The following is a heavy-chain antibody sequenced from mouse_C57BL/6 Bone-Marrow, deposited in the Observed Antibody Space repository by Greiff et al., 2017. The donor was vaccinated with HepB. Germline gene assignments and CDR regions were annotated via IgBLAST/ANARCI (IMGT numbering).Heavy chain of an antibody. CDR1: GFTFNTYA. D-gene: IGHD2-5*01. Sequence: EVQVVESGGGLVQPKGSLKLSCAASGFTFNTYAMHWVRQAPGKGLDWVARIRSKSSNYATYYADSVKDRFTISRDDSQSMLYLQMNNLKTEDTAMYYCVRSAYYSNYYYAMDYWGQGTSVTVSS. CDR3: VRSAYYSNYYYAMDY. V-gene: IGHV10-3*01. CDR2: IRSKSSNYAT. J-gene: IGHJ4*01.